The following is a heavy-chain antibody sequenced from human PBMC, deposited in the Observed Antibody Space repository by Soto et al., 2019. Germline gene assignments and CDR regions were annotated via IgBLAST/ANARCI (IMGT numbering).Heavy chain of an antibody. CDR2: IIPIFGTA. CDR3: ARDVYGGYYYYGMDV. CDR1: GGTFSSYA. V-gene: IGHV1-69*13. Sequence: SVKVSCKASGGTFSSYAISWVRQAPGQGLEWMGGIIPIFGTANYAQKFQGRVTITADESTSTAYMELSSLRSEDTAVYYCARDVYGGYYYYGMDVWGQGTTVTVSS. D-gene: IGHD4-17*01. J-gene: IGHJ6*02.